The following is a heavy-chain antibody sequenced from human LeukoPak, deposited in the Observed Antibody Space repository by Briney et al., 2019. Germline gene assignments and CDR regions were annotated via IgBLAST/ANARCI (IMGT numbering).Heavy chain of an antibody. CDR1: GGSISSYY. CDR3: ARLVPSYDILTGYYLHYFDY. Sequence: PSETLSLTCAVYGGSISSYYWSWIRQPPGKGLEWIGYIYYSGSTNYNPSLKSRVTISVDTSKNQFSLKLSSVTAADTAVYYCARLVPSYDILTGYYLHYFDYWGQGTLVTVSS. J-gene: IGHJ4*02. V-gene: IGHV4-59*01. D-gene: IGHD3-9*01. CDR2: IYYSGST.